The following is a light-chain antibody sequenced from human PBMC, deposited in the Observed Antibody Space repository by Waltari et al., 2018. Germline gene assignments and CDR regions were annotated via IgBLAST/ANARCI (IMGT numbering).Light chain of an antibody. V-gene: IGLV1-40*01. CDR3: QSFDLTLNGGVV. CDR2: GNT. CDR1: SSNLAALHA. Sequence: QSVLTQPPSVSGAPGQRTTISFPWRSSNLAALHAVHWFQLFPGTGTKLVIFGNTNRPSGVPDRFSGSKSDASASLAITGLQPEDEADYYCQSFDLTLNGGVVFGGGTKV. J-gene: IGLJ2*01.